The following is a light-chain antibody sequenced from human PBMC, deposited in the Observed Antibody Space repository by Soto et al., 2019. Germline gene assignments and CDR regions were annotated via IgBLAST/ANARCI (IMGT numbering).Light chain of an antibody. CDR2: DAS. V-gene: IGKV1-33*01. J-gene: IGKJ2*01. CDR1: QDISNY. CDR3: QQYDNHTPTYT. Sequence: DIQMTQSPSSLSASVGDRVTITCQASQDISNYLNWYQQKPGKAPKLLIYDASNLETGVPSRFSGSGSGTEFNFTISSLQPEDIETEYCQQYDNHTPTYTFGQGTKLEIK.